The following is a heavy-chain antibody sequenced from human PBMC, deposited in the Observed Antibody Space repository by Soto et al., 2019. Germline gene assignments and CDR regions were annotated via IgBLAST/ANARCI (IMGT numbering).Heavy chain of an antibody. D-gene: IGHD1-26*01. Sequence: SETLSLTCTVSGGSVSSGSYYWSWIRQPPGKGLEWIGYIYCSGSTNYNPSLKSRVTISVDTSKNQFSLKLSSVTAADTAVYYCAREDGSYPYFDYWGQGTLVTVSS. J-gene: IGHJ4*02. V-gene: IGHV4-61*01. CDR1: GGSVSSGSYY. CDR2: IYCSGST. CDR3: AREDGSYPYFDY.